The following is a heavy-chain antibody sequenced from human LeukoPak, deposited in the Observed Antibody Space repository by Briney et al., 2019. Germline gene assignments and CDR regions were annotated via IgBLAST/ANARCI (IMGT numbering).Heavy chain of an antibody. D-gene: IGHD5-12*01. J-gene: IGHJ5*02. V-gene: IGHV4-34*01. CDR3: ARDAGRRGYSGYDKNWFDP. Sequence: PSDTLSLTCAVYGGSFSGYYWSWVRQPPEKGLEWIGEINHSGSTNYNPSLKSRVTISLDTSKNQFSLKLSSVTAADTAVYYCARDAGRRGYSGYDKNWFDPWAQGTLVTVSS. CDR2: INHSGST. CDR1: GGSFSGYY.